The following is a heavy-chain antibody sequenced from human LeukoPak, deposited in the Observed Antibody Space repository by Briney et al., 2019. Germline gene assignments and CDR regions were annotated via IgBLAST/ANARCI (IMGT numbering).Heavy chain of an antibody. CDR1: GGTFSSYA. D-gene: IGHD3-22*01. J-gene: IGHJ4*02. Sequence: SVKVSCKASGGTFSSYAISWVRQATGQGLEWMGGIIPIFGTANYAQKFQGRVTITADESTSTAYMELSSLRSEDTAVYYCARVRDSSGYLIDYWGQGTLVTVSS. V-gene: IGHV1-69*13. CDR3: ARVRDSSGYLIDY. CDR2: IIPIFGTA.